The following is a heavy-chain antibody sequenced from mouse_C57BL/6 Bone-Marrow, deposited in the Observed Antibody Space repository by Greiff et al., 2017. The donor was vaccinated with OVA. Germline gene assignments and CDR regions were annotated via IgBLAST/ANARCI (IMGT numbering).Heavy chain of an antibody. J-gene: IGHJ2*01. V-gene: IGHV5-4*01. Sequence: EVNVVESGGGLVKPGGSLKLSCAASGFTFSSYAMSWVRQTPEKRLEWVATISDGGSYTYYPDNVKGRFTISRDNAKNNLYLQMSHLKSEDTAMYYCAREGYYGIYFDYWGQGTTLTVSS. D-gene: IGHD1-1*01. CDR2: ISDGGSYT. CDR3: AREGYYGIYFDY. CDR1: GFTFSSYA.